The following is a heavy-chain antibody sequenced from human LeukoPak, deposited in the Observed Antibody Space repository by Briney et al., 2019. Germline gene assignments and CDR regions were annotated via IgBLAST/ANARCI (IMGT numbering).Heavy chain of an antibody. J-gene: IGHJ5*02. Sequence: GGSLRLSCAASGFTFNNYGMHWVRQAPGKGLEWVTFIRYDGSNKYYADSVKGRFTISRDNAKNSLYLQMNSLRAEDTAVYYCARAPRAYDSSGPNWFDPWGQGTLVTVSS. V-gene: IGHV3-30*02. D-gene: IGHD3-22*01. CDR3: ARAPRAYDSSGPNWFDP. CDR1: GFTFNNYG. CDR2: IRYDGSNK.